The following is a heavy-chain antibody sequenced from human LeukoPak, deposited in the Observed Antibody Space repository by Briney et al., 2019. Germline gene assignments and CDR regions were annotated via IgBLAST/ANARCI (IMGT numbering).Heavy chain of an antibody. V-gene: IGHV3-23*01. CDR2: ITGSTGTT. J-gene: IGHJ4*02. CDR1: GFIFGSYA. Sequence: GGSLRLSCAASGFIFGSYAMNWVRQAPGKGLEWVSAITGSTGTTYYADSVKGRFTVSRDNSKNTLYLQVNSLRAEDTAVYYCAREGSDNSGYDLDFWGQGTLVTVSS. CDR3: AREGSDNSGYDLDF. D-gene: IGHD3-9*01.